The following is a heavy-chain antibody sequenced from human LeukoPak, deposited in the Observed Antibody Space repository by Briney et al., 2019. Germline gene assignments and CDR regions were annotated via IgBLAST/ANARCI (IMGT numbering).Heavy chain of an antibody. CDR1: GFTFSSYD. V-gene: IGHV3-13*01. J-gene: IGHJ4*02. Sequence: GGSLRLSCAASGFTFSSYDMHWVRQATGKGLEWVSAIGTAGDTYYPGSVKGRFTISRENAKNSLYLQMNSLRAGDTAVYYCARGKVGYSYFDYWGQGTLVTVSS. CDR2: IGTAGDT. CDR3: ARGKVGYSYFDY. D-gene: IGHD5-18*01.